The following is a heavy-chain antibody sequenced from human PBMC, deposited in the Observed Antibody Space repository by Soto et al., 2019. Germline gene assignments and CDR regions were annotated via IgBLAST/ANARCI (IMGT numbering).Heavy chain of an antibody. CDR1: GYMFTSYF. D-gene: IGHD6-19*01. J-gene: IGHJ4*02. CDR3: ARDKDSSARPRAEFDY. CDR2: INPSDGTT. Sequence: QGHLVQSGAEVKRPGASVRVSCESSGYMFTSYFIHWVRQAPGQGLEWVGVINPSDGTTTYAQKFQARLTMTRDTSTTTVDMELSSLRSEDTAVYYCARDKDSSARPRAEFDYWGQGTLITVSS. V-gene: IGHV1-46*01.